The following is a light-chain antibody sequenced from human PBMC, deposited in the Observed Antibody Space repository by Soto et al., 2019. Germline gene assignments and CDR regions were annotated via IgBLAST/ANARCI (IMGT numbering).Light chain of an antibody. Sequence: DIPMNQSPSTLSASVGDRVTITCRASQSISTWLAWYQQEPGKAPKLLIHKASSLQSGVPSRFSGSGSGTDFTLTISSLHPDDFATYCCQQYNSYSPTFGQGTRVEIK. J-gene: IGKJ1*01. CDR1: QSISTW. CDR3: QQYNSYSPT. CDR2: KAS. V-gene: IGKV1-5*03.